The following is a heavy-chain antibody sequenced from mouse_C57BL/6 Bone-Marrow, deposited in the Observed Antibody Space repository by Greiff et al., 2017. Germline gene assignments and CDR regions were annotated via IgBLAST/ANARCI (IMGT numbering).Heavy chain of an antibody. V-gene: IGHV1-61*01. CDR3: ARRVLRLDVDV. Sequence: QVQLKQPGAELVRPGSSVKLSCKASGYTFTSYWMDWVKQRPGHGLECIVNIYPSDSETHYNQKFKDKATLTVDKSSSTAYMQLSSLTSEDSAVYYCARRVLRLDVDVWGTGTTVTVSS. CDR2: IYPSDSET. D-gene: IGHD1-1*01. J-gene: IGHJ1*03. CDR1: GYTFTSYW.